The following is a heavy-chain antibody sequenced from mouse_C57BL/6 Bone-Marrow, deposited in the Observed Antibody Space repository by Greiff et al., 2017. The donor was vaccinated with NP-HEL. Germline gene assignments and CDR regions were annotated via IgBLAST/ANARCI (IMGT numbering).Heavy chain of an antibody. Sequence: QVQLQQSGAELVRPGASVTLSCKASGYTFTDYEMHWVKQTPVHGLEWIGAIDPETGGTAYNQKFKGKAILTADKSSSTAYMELRSLTSEDSAVYYCTRGDYDRFAYWGQGTLVTVSA. V-gene: IGHV1-15*01. CDR1: GYTFTDYE. CDR3: TRGDYDRFAY. D-gene: IGHD2-4*01. J-gene: IGHJ3*01. CDR2: IDPETGGT.